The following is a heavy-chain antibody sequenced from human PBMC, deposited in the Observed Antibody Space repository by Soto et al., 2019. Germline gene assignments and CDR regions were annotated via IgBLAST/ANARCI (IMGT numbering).Heavy chain of an antibody. Sequence: GWSLGLGCAWCGVTVRNFPLHVFLQAPGKGLEWVAVISFDGANKYYADSVKGRFALSRGNSKNTVFLQMNSLRRDDTAIYYCARRTLVTTRYFQHWGQGTQVTVSS. V-gene: IGHV3-30*09. CDR3: ARRTLVTTRYFQH. CDR2: ISFDGANK. J-gene: IGHJ1*01. CDR1: GVTVRNFP. D-gene: IGHD4-4*01.